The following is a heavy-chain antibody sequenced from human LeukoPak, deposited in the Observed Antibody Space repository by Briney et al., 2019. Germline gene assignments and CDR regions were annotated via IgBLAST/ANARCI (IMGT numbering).Heavy chain of an antibody. D-gene: IGHD3/OR15-3a*01. CDR1: GVSISSSNSY. CDR3: ARQTGSGLFILP. CDR2: IYYSGNT. V-gene: IGHV4-39*01. Sequence: SETLFLTCTVSGVSISSSNSYWGWIRQPPGKGLEWIGSIYYSGNTYYNASLKSQVSISIDTSKNQFSLKLTSVTAADTAVYYCARQTGSGLFILPGGQGTLVTVSS. J-gene: IGHJ4*02.